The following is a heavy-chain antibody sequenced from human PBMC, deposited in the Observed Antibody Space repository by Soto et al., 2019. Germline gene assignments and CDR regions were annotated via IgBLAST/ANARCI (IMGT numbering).Heavy chain of an antibody. CDR2: ISGNAGST. CDR1: GFTFSNHG. CDR3: ARHLAATGTYYYGMDV. D-gene: IGHD6-13*01. V-gene: IGHV3-23*01. J-gene: IGHJ6*02. Sequence: EVQLLESGGGLVQPGGSLRLSCAVSGFTFSNHGMNWVRQAPGKGLEWVSTISGNAGSTYYADSVKGRFTISRDNSKNTLFLQLTRLRADDTGVYYCARHLAATGTYYYGMDVWGRGTTVTVSS.